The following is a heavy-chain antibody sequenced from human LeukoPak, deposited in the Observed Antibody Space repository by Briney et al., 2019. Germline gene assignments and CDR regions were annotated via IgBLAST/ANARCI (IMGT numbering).Heavy chain of an antibody. J-gene: IGHJ4*02. D-gene: IGHD2-21*02. V-gene: IGHV4-34*01. CDR2: INHSGST. CDR1: GGSFSGYY. CDR3: ARGQTYCGGDCYPY. Sequence: SETLSLTCAVYGGSFSGYYWSWIRQPPGKGLEWIGEINHSGSTNYNPSLKSRVTISVDTSKNQFSLKLSSVTAADTAVYYCARGQTYCGGDCYPYWGQGILVTVSS.